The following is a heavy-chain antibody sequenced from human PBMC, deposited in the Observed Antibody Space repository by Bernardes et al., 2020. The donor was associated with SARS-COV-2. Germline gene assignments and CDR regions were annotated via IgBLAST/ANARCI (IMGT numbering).Heavy chain of an antibody. Sequence: LETLSLTCTVSGGSISDFFWSWIRQPPGKGLEWIGYIYYSGSTNYNPSLQSRVTISMDTPKNQFSLKLTSMTAADTAVYYCARGFVAVPAAITWGQGTLVTVSS. CDR1: GGSISDFF. V-gene: IGHV4-59*01. CDR3: ARGFVAVPAAIT. CDR2: IYYSGST. J-gene: IGHJ5*02. D-gene: IGHD2-2*02.